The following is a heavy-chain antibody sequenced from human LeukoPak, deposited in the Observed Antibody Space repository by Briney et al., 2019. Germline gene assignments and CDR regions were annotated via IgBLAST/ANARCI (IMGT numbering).Heavy chain of an antibody. CDR3: AKVASGSYYNWPFDY. V-gene: IGHV3-30*02. D-gene: IGHD1-26*01. CDR2: IRYDGSNK. J-gene: IGHJ4*02. Sequence: GGSLRLSCAASGFTFSNYGMHWVRQAPGKGLEWVAFIRYDGSNKYYADSVKGRFTISRDNSKNTLYLQMNSLRAEDTAVYYCAKVASGSYYNWPFDYWGQGTLVTVSS. CDR1: GFTFSNYG.